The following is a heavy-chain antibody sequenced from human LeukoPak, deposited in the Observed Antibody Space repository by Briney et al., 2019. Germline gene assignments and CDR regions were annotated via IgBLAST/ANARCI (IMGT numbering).Heavy chain of an antibody. CDR3: AKSRVALRFSYYFDY. V-gene: IGHV3-9*01. CDR2: ISWNSGSI. J-gene: IGHJ4*02. D-gene: IGHD3-3*01. CDR1: GFSFSVFW. Sequence: PGGSLRLSCAASGFSFSVFWMHWVRQAPGKGLEWVSGISWNSGSIGYADSVKGRFTISRDNAKNSLYLQMNSLRAEDTALYYCAKSRVALRFSYYFDYWGQGTLVTVSS.